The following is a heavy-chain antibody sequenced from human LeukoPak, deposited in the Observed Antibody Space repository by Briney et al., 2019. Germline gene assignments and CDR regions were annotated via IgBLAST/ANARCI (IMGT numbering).Heavy chain of an antibody. V-gene: IGHV4-59*01. Sequence: SETLSLTCTVSGGSISSYYWSWIRQSPGKGLEWIGYIFYSGGTNYNPSLKSRVTISVDTSQNQFSLKLTSVTAADTAVYYCARHRSASSRFDPWGQGTLVTVSS. D-gene: IGHD6-6*01. J-gene: IGHJ5*02. CDR1: GGSISSYY. CDR3: ARHRSASSRFDP. CDR2: IFYSGGT.